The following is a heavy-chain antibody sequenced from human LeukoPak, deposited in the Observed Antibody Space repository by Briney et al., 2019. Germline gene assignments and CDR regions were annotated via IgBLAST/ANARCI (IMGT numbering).Heavy chain of an antibody. Sequence: SETLSLTCAVYGVSFSGYYWSWIRQPPGKGLEWIGYIYYSGSTYYNPSLKSRVTISVDTSENQFSLKLSSVTAADTAVYYCARDYCSSTSCYLDYWGQGTLVTVSS. V-gene: IGHV4-34*09. CDR2: IYYSGST. D-gene: IGHD2-2*01. J-gene: IGHJ4*02. CDR1: GVSFSGYY. CDR3: ARDYCSSTSCYLDY.